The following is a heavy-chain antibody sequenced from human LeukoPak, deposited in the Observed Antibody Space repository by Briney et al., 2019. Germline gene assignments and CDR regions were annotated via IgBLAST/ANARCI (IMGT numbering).Heavy chain of an antibody. Sequence: GGSLRLSCAASGFTFSSYWMHWVRQAPGKGLVWVSRINTDGSSTSYADSVKGRFTISRDNAKNTLYLQMNSLRAEDTAVYYCARALYDFWSGYPYFDYWGQGTLVTVSS. V-gene: IGHV3-74*01. D-gene: IGHD3-3*01. CDR3: ARALYDFWSGYPYFDY. CDR2: INTDGSST. CDR1: GFTFSSYW. J-gene: IGHJ4*02.